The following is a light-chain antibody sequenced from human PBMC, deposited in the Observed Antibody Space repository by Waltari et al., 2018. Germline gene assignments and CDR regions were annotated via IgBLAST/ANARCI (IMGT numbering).Light chain of an antibody. J-gene: IGKJ4*01. CDR2: AAS. Sequence: EIQMTQSRSSLSASAGDTVTITCRASQGISTYLNWYQQKPGKAPTRLIYAASSLESGVPSRFSGSGSGTDFTLTISSLQPEDFATYYCLQYNSHPLTFGGGTKVEIK. CDR3: LQYNSHPLT. CDR1: QGISTY. V-gene: IGKV1-17*01.